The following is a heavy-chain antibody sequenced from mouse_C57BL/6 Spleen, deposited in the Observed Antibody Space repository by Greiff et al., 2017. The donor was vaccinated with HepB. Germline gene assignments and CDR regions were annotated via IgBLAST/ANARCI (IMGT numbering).Heavy chain of an antibody. Sequence: QVQLQQPGAELVRPGSSVKLSCKASGYTFTSYWMDWVKQRPGQGLEWIGNIYPSDSETHYNQKFKDKATLTVDKSSSTAYMQLSSLTSEDSAVYYSARSNGNYETWFADWGQGTLVTVSA. V-gene: IGHV1-61*01. J-gene: IGHJ3*01. CDR3: ARSNGNYETWFAD. D-gene: IGHD2-1*01. CDR1: GYTFTSYW. CDR2: IYPSDSET.